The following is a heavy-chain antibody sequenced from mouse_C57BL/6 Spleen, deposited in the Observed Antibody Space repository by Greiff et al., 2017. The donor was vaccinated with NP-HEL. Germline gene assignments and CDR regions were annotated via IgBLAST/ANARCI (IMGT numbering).Heavy chain of an antibody. Sequence: VPPVASGGGFVKPGGSLKLSCAASGFTFSDYGMHWVRQAPEKGLEWVAYICSGSCTIYYADKVTGRFPISRDNAKKTLVLQMTSLRSEDTAMYYCASRNCYYFDYWGQGTTLTVSS. CDR3: ASRNCYYFDY. CDR1: GFTFSDYG. V-gene: IGHV5-17*01. CDR2: ICSGSCTI. J-gene: IGHJ2*01.